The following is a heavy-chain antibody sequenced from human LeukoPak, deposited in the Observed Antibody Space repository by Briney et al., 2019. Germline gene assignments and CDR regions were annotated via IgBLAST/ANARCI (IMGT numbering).Heavy chain of an antibody. J-gene: IGHJ4*02. CDR2: ISSSGSTI. Sequence: GGSLRLSCAASGFTFSSYEMNWVRQAPGKGLEWVSYISSSGSTIYYADSVKGRFTISRDNAENSLYLQMNSLRAEDTAVYYCARDPIYYDSSGHSPRFDYWGQGTLVTVSS. CDR3: ARDPIYYDSSGHSPRFDY. CDR1: GFTFSSYE. D-gene: IGHD3-22*01. V-gene: IGHV3-48*03.